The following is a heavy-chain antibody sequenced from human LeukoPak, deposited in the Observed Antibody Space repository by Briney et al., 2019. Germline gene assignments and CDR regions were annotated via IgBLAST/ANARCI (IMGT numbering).Heavy chain of an antibody. V-gene: IGHV3-7*01. J-gene: IGHJ4*02. CDR3: ARDWNGRDYDIWL. CDR2: IKQDGSEE. CDR1: GFTFRNYW. D-gene: IGHD3-9*01. Sequence: GGSLRLSCVASGFTFRNYWMSWVRQAPGKGLEWVGNIKQDGSEEKYVDSVKGRFTISRDNAENSVYLQMNSLRAEDTAVYYCARDWNGRDYDIWLWGQGTQVTVSS.